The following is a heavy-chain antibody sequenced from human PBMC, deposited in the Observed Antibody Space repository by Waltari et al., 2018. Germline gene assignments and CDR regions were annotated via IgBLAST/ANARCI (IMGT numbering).Heavy chain of an antibody. Sequence: QVQLVQSGAEVKKPGSSVKVSCKASGGTFSSYATRWVRQAPGQGLEGMGRIIPILGIANYAQKFQGRVTITADKSTSTAYMELSSLRSEDTAVYYCARETHYYGMDVWGQGTTVTVSS. CDR3: ARETHYYGMDV. J-gene: IGHJ6*02. CDR1: GGTFSSYA. V-gene: IGHV1-69*09. CDR2: IIPILGIA.